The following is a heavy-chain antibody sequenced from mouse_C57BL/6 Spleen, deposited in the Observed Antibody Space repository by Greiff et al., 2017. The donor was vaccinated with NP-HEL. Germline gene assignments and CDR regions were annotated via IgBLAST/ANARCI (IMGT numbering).Heavy chain of an antibody. Sequence: DVQLVESGGGLVKPGGSLKLSCAASGFTFSDYGMHWVRQAPEKGLEWVAYISSGSSTIYYADTVKGRFTISRDNAKNTLFLQMTSLRSEDTAMYYCARPGYYSNSWFAYWGQGTLVTVSA. CDR1: GFTFSDYG. D-gene: IGHD2-5*01. CDR2: ISSGSSTI. CDR3: ARPGYYSNSWFAY. V-gene: IGHV5-17*01. J-gene: IGHJ3*01.